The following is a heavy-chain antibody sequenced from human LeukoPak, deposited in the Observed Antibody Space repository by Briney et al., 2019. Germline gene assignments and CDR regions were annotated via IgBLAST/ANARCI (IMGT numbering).Heavy chain of an antibody. J-gene: IGHJ4*02. CDR3: ARGGNYDILTGYIFDY. CDR2: IKHDGGDK. CDR1: GVTFSNYW. Sequence: GGSLRLSCAASGVTFSNYWMSWVRQAPGKGLEWVANIKHDGGDKHYVDSVKGRFTIARHSANNSLNLQMTSLSAEDTAVYYCARGGNYDILTGYIFDYWGQGTLVPVSS. V-gene: IGHV3-7*03. D-gene: IGHD3-9*01.